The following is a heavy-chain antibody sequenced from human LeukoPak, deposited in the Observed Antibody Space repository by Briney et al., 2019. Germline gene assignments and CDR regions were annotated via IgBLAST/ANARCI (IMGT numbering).Heavy chain of an antibody. CDR1: GFTVSSNY. CDR2: ISGSGGST. J-gene: IGHJ4*02. V-gene: IGHV3-23*01. CDR3: AKDDLAYCGGDCSSY. Sequence: GGSLRLSCAASGFTVSSNYMSWVRQAPGKGLEWVSAISGSGGSTYYADSVKGRFTISRDNSKNTLYLQMNSLRAEDTAVYYCAKDDLAYCGGDCSSYWGQGTLVTVSS. D-gene: IGHD2-21*02.